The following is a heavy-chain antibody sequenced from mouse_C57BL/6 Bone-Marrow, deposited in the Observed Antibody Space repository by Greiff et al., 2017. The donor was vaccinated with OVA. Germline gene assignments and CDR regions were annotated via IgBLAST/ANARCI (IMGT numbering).Heavy chain of an antibody. CDR1: GYTFTSYG. CDR2: IYPRSGNT. CDR3: ARDNDGYFWFAY. J-gene: IGHJ3*01. V-gene: IGHV1-81*01. D-gene: IGHD2-3*01. Sequence: QVQLQQSGAELARPGASVKLSCKASGYTFTSYGISWVKQRTGQGLEWIGEIYPRSGNTYYNEKFKGKATLTADKSSSTAYMELRSLTSEDSAVYFCARDNDGYFWFAYWGQGTLVTVSA.